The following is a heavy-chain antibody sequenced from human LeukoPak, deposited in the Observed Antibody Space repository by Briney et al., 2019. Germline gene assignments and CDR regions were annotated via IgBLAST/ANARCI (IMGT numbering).Heavy chain of an antibody. CDR1: GFAFSSYA. V-gene: IGHV3-23*01. J-gene: IGHJ4*02. CDR3: AKVNPTTMIVVVPGLPFDY. Sequence: GGSLRLSCAASGFAFSSYAMSWVRQAPGKGLEWVSAISGSGGSTYYADSVKGRFTTSRDNSKNTLYLQMNSLKAEDTAVYYCAKVNPTTMIVVVPGLPFDYWGQGTLVTVSS. D-gene: IGHD3-22*01. CDR2: ISGSGGST.